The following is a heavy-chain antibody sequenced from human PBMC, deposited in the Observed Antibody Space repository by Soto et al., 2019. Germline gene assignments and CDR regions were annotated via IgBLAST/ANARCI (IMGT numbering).Heavy chain of an antibody. D-gene: IGHD2-2*01. CDR2: IYYSGNT. V-gene: IGHV4-30-4*01. Sequence: QVQLQESAPGLVKPSQTLSPTCTSPGAPITSVDYSWSGIRQPPGKGLEWIGYIYYSGNTYYSPSLKSRVTISVDTSKNQFSLKLSSVTAADTAVYYCARERPDGTRLDPWGQGTLVTVSS. CDR3: ARERPDGTRLDP. J-gene: IGHJ5*02. CDR1: GAPITSVDYS.